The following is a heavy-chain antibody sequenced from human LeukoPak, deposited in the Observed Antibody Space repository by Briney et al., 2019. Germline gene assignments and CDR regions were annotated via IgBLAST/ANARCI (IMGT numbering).Heavy chain of an antibody. Sequence: GGSLRLSCAASGFTFSSYAMSWVRQAPGKGLEWVSAISGSGGSTYYADSVKGRFTISRDNSKNTLYLQMNSLRSDDTAVYYCARDWGAPHTLNFDSWGQGTLVTVPS. CDR2: ISGSGGST. V-gene: IGHV3-23*01. CDR1: GFTFSSYA. J-gene: IGHJ4*02. CDR3: ARDWGAPHTLNFDS. D-gene: IGHD1-26*01.